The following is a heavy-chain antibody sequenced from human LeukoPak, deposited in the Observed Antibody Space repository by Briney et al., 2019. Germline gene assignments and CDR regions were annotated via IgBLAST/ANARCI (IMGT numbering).Heavy chain of an antibody. V-gene: IGHV6-1*01. D-gene: IGHD2-2*01. J-gene: IGHJ5*02. CDR2: TYYRSKWYT. CDR1: GDSVSSNSAS. CDR3: ARGIVGVQVVHNWFDP. Sequence: SQTLSLTCAISGDSVSSNSASWNWIRQSPSRGLEWLGKTYYRSKWYTDYAVSVKSRITINPDTSKKQFSLQLNSVTPEDTAVYYCARGIVGVQVVHNWFDPWGQGTLVTVSS.